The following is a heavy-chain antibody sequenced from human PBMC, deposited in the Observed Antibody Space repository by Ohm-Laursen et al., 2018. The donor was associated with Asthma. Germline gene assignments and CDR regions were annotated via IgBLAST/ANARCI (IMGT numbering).Heavy chain of an antibody. J-gene: IGHJ4*02. CDR3: ARDGRLRGPFDY. CDR2: IHYSGTT. Sequence: TLSLTCTVSGGSISSGHYYWTWIRQRPGTGLEWIGNIHYSGTTIYTPSLESRLTISLDTSKNQFSLNLSSVTAADTALYFCARDGRLRGPFDYWGQGNLVTVSS. CDR1: GGSISSGHYY. D-gene: IGHD6-25*01. V-gene: IGHV4-31*03.